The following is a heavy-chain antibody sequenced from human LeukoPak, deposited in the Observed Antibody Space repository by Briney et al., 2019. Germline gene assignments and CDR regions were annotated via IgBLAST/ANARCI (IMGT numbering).Heavy chain of an antibody. CDR2: ISSSSSYI. CDR1: GFTFSSYS. V-gene: IGHV3-21*01. J-gene: IGHJ4*02. CDR3: ARVALRSPPPDY. Sequence: MTGGSLRLSCAASGFTFSSYSMNWVRQAPGKGLEWVSSISSSSSYIYYADSVKGRFTISRDNAKNSLYLQMNSLRAEDTAVYYCARVALRSPPPDYWGQGTLVTVSS.